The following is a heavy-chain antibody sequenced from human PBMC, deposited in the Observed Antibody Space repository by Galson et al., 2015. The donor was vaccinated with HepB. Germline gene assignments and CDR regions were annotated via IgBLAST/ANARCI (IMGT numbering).Heavy chain of an antibody. D-gene: IGHD3-9*01. CDR2: IYSGGST. CDR3: SRDFNLIDY. V-gene: IGHV3-53*01. Sequence: SLRLSCAASGFTVSSNYMSWVRQAPGKGLEWVSVIYSGGSTYYADSVKGRFTISRDNSKNTVYLQMNSLRAEDTAVYYCSRDFNLIDYWGQGTLVTVSS. CDR1: GFTVSSNY. J-gene: IGHJ4*02.